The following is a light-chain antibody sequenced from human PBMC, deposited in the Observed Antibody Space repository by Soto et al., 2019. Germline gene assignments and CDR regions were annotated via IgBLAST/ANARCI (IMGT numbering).Light chain of an antibody. CDR1: SSNVGNNA. CDR2: YDD. Sequence: QSVLTQPPSVSEAPRQRVTISCSGSSSNVGNNAVNWYQQLPGKAPKLLIYYDDLLPSGVSHRFSGSNSGTSASLAISGLQSEDEADYYCAVWDDSLNGVVFGGGTKLTVL. J-gene: IGLJ2*01. V-gene: IGLV1-36*01. CDR3: AVWDDSLNGVV.